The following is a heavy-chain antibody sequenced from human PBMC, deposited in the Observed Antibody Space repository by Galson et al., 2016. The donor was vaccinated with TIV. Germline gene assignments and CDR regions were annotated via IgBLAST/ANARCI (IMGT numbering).Heavy chain of an antibody. CDR3: ASEAVLTCGAFAI. J-gene: IGHJ3*02. CDR1: GYTFTTYW. V-gene: IGHV5-10-1*01. Sequence: QSGAEVKKPGESLKISCEVSGYTFTTYWISWVRQMPGKGLEWMGRIDPSDSYTNYNPSLQGYVTISADRSISTAYLQWSSLKSSDTASYYCASEAVLTCGAFAIWSQGTMVAVSS. D-gene: IGHD2-21*01. CDR2: IDPSDSYT.